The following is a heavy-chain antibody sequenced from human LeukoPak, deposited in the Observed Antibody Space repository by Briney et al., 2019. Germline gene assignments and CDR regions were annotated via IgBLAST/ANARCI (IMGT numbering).Heavy chain of an antibody. CDR1: GFTFSTYS. CDR3: ARFALKTPPTD. CDR2: ISSSSTYI. J-gene: IGHJ4*02. Sequence: GGSLRLSCAASGFTFSTYSMNWVRQAPGKGLEWVSSISSSSTYIYYADSVKGRFTISRDNAKNSLFLQMNSLRAEDTAVYYCARFALKTPPTDWGQGTLVTVSS. V-gene: IGHV3-21*01.